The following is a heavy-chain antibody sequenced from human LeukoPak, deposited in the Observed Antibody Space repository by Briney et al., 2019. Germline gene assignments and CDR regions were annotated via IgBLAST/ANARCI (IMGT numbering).Heavy chain of an antibody. V-gene: IGHV3-21*01. Sequence: SAESLRLSCAASGFTFSSYSMNWVRQAPGKGLEWVSSISSSSSYIYYADSVKGRFTISRDNAKNSPYLQMNSLRAEDTAVYYCAELGIPMIGGVWGKGTTVTISS. CDR3: AELGIPMIGGV. J-gene: IGHJ6*04. CDR2: ISSSSSYI. CDR1: GFTFSSYS. D-gene: IGHD3-10*02.